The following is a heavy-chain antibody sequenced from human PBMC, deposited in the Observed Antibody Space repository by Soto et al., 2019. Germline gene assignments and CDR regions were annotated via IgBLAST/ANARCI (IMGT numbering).Heavy chain of an antibody. D-gene: IGHD2-21*02. V-gene: IGHV3-23*01. CDR3: AKARGGLKDALDI. CDR1: GFTFSNYA. CDR2: ISGGGGST. J-gene: IGHJ3*02. Sequence: GGSLRLSCAASGFTFSNYATSWVRQAPGKGLEWVSTISGGGGSTYYADSVKGRFTISRDNSKNTLYLQMNSLRAEDTAVYYCAKARGGLKDALDIWGQGTVVTVSS.